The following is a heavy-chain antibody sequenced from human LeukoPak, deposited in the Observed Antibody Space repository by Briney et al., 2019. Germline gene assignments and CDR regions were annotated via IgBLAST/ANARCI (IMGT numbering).Heavy chain of an antibody. D-gene: IGHD6-19*01. CDR3: AKLLPGIAVAGTPGDY. J-gene: IGHJ4*02. CDR2: ISGSGGST. Sequence: GGSLSLSCAASGFTFSSYAMSWVRQAPGKGLEWFSAISGSGGSTYYADSVKGRFTISRNNSKNTLYLQMNSLRAEDTAVYYCAKLLPGIAVAGTPGDYWGQGTLVTVSS. CDR1: GFTFSSYA. V-gene: IGHV3-23*01.